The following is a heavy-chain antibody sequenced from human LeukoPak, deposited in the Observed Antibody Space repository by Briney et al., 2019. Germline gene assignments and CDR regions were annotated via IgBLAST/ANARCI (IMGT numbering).Heavy chain of an antibody. Sequence: SQTLSLTCTVSGGSISSGGDYWSWIRQHQGKGLEWIGYIYYSGSTYYHPSLKSQVTISVDTSKNQFSLKLSTVTAADTDVYHCARDSGFYCSGGSCYGMDVWGEGTTVTVSS. D-gene: IGHD2-15*01. CDR1: GGSISSGGDY. V-gene: IGHV4-31*01. CDR3: ARDSGFYCSGGSCYGMDV. CDR2: IYYSGST. J-gene: IGHJ6*04.